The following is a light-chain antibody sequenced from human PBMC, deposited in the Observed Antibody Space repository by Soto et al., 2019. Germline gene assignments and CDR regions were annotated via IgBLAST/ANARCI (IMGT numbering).Light chain of an antibody. V-gene: IGLV2-14*01. CDR1: SRDVGGYNY. CDR2: EVS. J-gene: IGLJ1*01. Sequence: QSALTQPAAVSGSPAQSITISCAGTSRDVGGYNYVSWYQHHPGKAPKRIIYEVSYRPSGVSNRFSGSKSGNTASLTISGLQADDEADYYCCSSTSPSTHVFGTGTKVT. CDR3: CSSTSPSTHV.